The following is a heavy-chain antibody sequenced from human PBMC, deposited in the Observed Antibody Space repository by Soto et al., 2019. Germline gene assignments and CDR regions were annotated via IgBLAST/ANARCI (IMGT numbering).Heavy chain of an antibody. CDR2: FYYSGST. V-gene: IGHV4-31*03. CDR1: GGSISSGDNY. Sequence: PSETLSLTCSVSGGSISSGDNYWSWIRQIPGGGLEWIGHFYYSGSTYYNPSLESRVTISVDTSKKQISLKLNSVTAADTAVYYCARHIVGAGFFDYWGQRAPVTGSS. CDR3: ARHIVGAGFFDY. J-gene: IGHJ4*02. D-gene: IGHD1-26*01.